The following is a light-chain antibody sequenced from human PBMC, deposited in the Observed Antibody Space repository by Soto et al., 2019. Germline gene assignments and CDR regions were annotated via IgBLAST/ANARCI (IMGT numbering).Light chain of an antibody. V-gene: IGKV3-20*01. CDR1: QSVSSSY. CDR3: QQYGRSPPSWT. Sequence: ETVLTQSPGTLSLYPGERATLYCRASQSVSSSYLARYQQKPGQAPRLLIYGASSRATGIPDRFSGSGSGTDFTLTISRLEPEDFAVYYSQQYGRSPPSWTFGQGTKVEIK. J-gene: IGKJ1*01. CDR2: GAS.